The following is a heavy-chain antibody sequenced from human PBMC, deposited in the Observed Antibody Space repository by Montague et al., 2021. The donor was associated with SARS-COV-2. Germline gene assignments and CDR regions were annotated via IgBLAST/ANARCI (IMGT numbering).Heavy chain of an antibody. D-gene: IGHD5-24*01. CDR3: ARQGRDGYNTYYFDY. J-gene: IGHJ4*02. V-gene: IGHV4-4*02. CDR1: GGSISSSNW. CDR2: IYHSGST. Sequence: SETLFLTCAVSGGSISSSNWWSWVRQPPGKGLEWIGEIYHSGSTNYNPSLKSRVTISVDKSKNQFSLKLSSVTAADTAVYYCARQGRDGYNTYYFDYWGQGTLVTVSS.